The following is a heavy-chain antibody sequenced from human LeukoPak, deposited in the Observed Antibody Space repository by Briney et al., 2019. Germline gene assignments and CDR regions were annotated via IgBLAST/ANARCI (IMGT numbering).Heavy chain of an antibody. J-gene: IGHJ4*02. CDR2: INHSGST. V-gene: IGHV4-34*01. Sequence: SETLSLTCTVSGGSISSYYWSWIRQPPGKGLEWIGEINHSGSTNYNPSLKSRVTISVDTSKNQFSLKLSPVTAADTAVYYCARGRGRIAMIVVAPYYLDYWGQGTLVTVSS. D-gene: IGHD3-22*01. CDR3: ARGRGRIAMIVVAPYYLDY. CDR1: GGSISSYY.